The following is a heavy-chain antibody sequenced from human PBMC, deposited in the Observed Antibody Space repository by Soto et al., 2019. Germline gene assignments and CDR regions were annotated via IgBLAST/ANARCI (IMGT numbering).Heavy chain of an antibody. D-gene: IGHD2-15*01. CDR3: AKDGYCSGGSCYGAHHQEIYYYYMDV. J-gene: IGHJ6*03. CDR1: GFTFSSYC. V-gene: IGHV3-30*18. CDR2: ISYDGSNK. Sequence: GGSLRLSCAASGFTFSSYCMHWVRQAPGKGLEWVAVISYDGSNKYYADSVKGRFTISRDNSKNTLYLQMNSLRAEDTAVYYCAKDGYCSGGSCYGAHHQEIYYYYMDVWGKGTTVTVSS.